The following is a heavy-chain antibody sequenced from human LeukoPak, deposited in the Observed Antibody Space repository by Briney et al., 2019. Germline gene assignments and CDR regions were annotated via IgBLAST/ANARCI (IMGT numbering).Heavy chain of an antibody. J-gene: IGHJ4*02. Sequence: GGSLRLSCAASGFTFSGDSMNWVRQGPGEGLEWVSSITSNSSSTYYADSVKGRFTISRDNAKNSLYLHMNSLRAEETAVYYCAPAICISTWYFDYLGQGTLVTVSS. CDR2: ITSNSSST. D-gene: IGHD3-9*01. CDR1: GFTFSGDS. V-gene: IGHV3-21*01. CDR3: APAICISTWYFDY.